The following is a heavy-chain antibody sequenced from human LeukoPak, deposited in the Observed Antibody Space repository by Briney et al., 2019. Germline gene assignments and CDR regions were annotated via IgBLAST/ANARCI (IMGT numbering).Heavy chain of an antibody. CDR2: IKQDGSEK. V-gene: IGHV3-7*01. Sequence: PGGSLRLSCAASGFTFSSYWMSWVRQAPGKGLEWVANIKQDGSEKYYVDSVKGRFTISRDNATNSLYLQMNSLRAEDTAVYYCAREVRVAGTHWFDPWGQGTLVTVSS. D-gene: IGHD6-19*01. CDR1: GFTFSSYW. CDR3: AREVRVAGTHWFDP. J-gene: IGHJ5*02.